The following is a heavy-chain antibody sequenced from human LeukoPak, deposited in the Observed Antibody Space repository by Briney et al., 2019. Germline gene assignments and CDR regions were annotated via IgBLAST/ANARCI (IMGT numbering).Heavy chain of an antibody. CDR1: GFTFSRYW. Sequence: GGSLRLSCAASGFTFSRYWMSWVRQAPGKGLEWVANIKQDGSEKYYVDSVKGRFTISRDNAKNSLYLQMSSLRAEETGVYCCARGGGDNWNDYFDYWGQGTLVTVSS. CDR2: IKQDGSEK. D-gene: IGHD1-1*01. V-gene: IGHV3-7*03. CDR3: ARGGGDNWNDYFDY. J-gene: IGHJ4*02.